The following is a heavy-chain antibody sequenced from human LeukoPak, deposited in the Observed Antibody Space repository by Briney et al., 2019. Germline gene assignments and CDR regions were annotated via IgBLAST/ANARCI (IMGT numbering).Heavy chain of an antibody. V-gene: IGHV3-7*01. J-gene: IGHJ4*02. CDR2: IDQGGGEK. Sequence: GGSLRLSCAASGFIFSGYWMTWVRQAPGKGLEWVASIDQGGGEKYSVDSVKGRFTISRDNAKNSLYLQMNSLRAEDTAVYYCAREHESSGPTVTLFDHWGQGTLVTVSS. CDR1: GFIFSGYW. CDR3: AREHESSGPTVTLFDH. D-gene: IGHD4-17*01.